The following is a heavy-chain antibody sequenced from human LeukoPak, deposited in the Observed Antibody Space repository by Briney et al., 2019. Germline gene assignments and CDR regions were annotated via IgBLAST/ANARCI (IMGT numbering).Heavy chain of an antibody. D-gene: IGHD3-22*01. J-gene: IGHJ1*01. CDR3: AKDGLSYDTSTHIYLVDQ. Sequence: GGSLRLSCAASGFFFSDYVRVWVRQAPRKGLEWVSGISSGGHDATFYADSVKGRFTVSRDNSKNTLYLQMNFLRVEDTARYYCAKDGLSYDTSTHIYLVDQGGQGTLVTV. CDR2: ISSGGHDAT. V-gene: IGHV3-23*01. CDR1: GFFFSDYV.